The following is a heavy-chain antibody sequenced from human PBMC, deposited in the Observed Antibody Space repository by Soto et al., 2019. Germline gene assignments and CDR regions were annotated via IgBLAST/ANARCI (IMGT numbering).Heavy chain of an antibody. D-gene: IGHD6-13*01. CDR3: ARHEGSSSWYPGTPDY. Sequence: GESLKISCKGSGYSFTSYWIGWVRQMPGKGLEWMGIIYPGDSDTRYSPSFQGQVTISADKSISTAYLQWSSLKASDTAMYYCARHEGSSSWYPGTPDYWGQGTLVTVSS. CDR2: IYPGDSDT. V-gene: IGHV5-51*01. CDR1: GYSFTSYW. J-gene: IGHJ4*02.